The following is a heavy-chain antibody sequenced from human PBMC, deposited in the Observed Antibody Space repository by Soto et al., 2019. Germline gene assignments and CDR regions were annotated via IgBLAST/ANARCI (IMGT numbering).Heavy chain of an antibody. CDR3: ARHLFAGQKPVIPCFEP. D-gene: IGHD2-21*01. CDR1: GFPFSAYN. J-gene: IGHJ5*02. CDR2: ITSKTGQI. Sequence: PWGSLRLSCTGSGFPFSAYNMIWVRQVPGKGREWISSITSKTGQIYYAESVKGRFSISRDNAKNSLYLEKNRLGAEDTAVYFCARHLFAGQKPVIPCFEPWRQGTLVIVSS. V-gene: IGHV3-21*06.